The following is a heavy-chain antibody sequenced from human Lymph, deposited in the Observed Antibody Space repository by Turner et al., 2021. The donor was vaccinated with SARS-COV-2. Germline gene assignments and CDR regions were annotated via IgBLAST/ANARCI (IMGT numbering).Heavy chain of an antibody. V-gene: IGHV3-23*01. Sequence: EVQLLESGGGLVQPGGSLRLSCAAAGFTFSSYGMSWVRQAPGKGLGWGSVTSGSGGSPCYADSVKGRFNISRDNSKNTMYLQMNSLRAEDTAVYYCAKDRVVPPAIWNYYYYYGMDVWGQGTTVTVSS. CDR3: AKDRVVPPAIWNYYYYYGMDV. CDR1: GFTFSSYG. J-gene: IGHJ6*02. D-gene: IGHD2-2*02. CDR2: TSGSGGSP.